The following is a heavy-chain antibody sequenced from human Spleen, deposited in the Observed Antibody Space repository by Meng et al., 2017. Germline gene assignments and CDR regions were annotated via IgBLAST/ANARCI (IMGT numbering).Heavy chain of an antibody. CDR3: VRSSGWVKTGFDP. D-gene: IGHD6-19*01. CDR1: GDSISSGAYY. J-gene: IGHJ5*02. CDR2: IYFSGRT. Sequence: QVQLQESGPGLVKPSQTLSLTCTVSGDSISSGAYYYSWIRQHPGKGLEWIGYIYFSGRTYYNPSLKSRVTISVDTSTNQFSLRLNSVTAADTAVYYCVRSSGWVKTGFDPWGQGTLVTVSS. V-gene: IGHV4-31*03.